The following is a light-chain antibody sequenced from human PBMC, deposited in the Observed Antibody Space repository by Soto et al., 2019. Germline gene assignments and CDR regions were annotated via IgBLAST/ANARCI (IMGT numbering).Light chain of an antibody. J-gene: IGLJ2*01. CDR2: EVS. Sequence: QSVLTQPASVSGSPGQSITISCTGTNSDVGGYDFVSWYQHHPGKVPKLMIFEVSKRPSGVSNRFSGSKSGNTASLTISGLQAEDEADYYCSSYTSTTLVFGGGTKLTVL. V-gene: IGLV2-14*01. CDR1: NSDVGGYDF. CDR3: SSYTSTTLV.